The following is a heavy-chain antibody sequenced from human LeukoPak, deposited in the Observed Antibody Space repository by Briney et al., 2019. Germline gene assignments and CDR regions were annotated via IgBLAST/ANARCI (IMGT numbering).Heavy chain of an antibody. CDR1: GFTFSDYA. CDR3: AKDRGYGEHEPFES. CDR2: ASHDEVGK. D-gene: IGHD4-17*01. V-gene: IGHV3-30*18. Sequence: GGSLRLSCVGSGFTFSDYAIHWVRQAPGKGLEWVAVASHDEVGKQFADSVKGRFTLSRDNSRDSLHLQTNRLRDEDTGVYYCAKDRGYGEHEPFESWGQGSQVTVSS. J-gene: IGHJ4*02.